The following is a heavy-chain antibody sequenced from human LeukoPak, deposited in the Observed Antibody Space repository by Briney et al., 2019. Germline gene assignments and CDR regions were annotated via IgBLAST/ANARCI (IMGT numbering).Heavy chain of an antibody. V-gene: IGHV4-34*01. J-gene: IGHJ4*02. Sequence: SETLSLTCAVYGGSFSGYYWSWIRQPPGKGLDWIGEINHSGSTNCNPSLKSRVTISVDTSKNQFSLKLSSVTAADTAVYYCARGRRSSSWPYPFDYWGQGTLVTVSS. D-gene: IGHD6-13*01. CDR3: ARGRRSSSWPYPFDY. CDR1: GGSFSGYY. CDR2: INHSGST.